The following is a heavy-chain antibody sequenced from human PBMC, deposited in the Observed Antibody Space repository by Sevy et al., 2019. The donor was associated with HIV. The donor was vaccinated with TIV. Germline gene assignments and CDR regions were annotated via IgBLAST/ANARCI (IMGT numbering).Heavy chain of an antibody. Sequence: GGSLRLSCAASGFTFSSYAMSWVRQAPGKGLEWVSAISSSGGSTYYADSVKGRFTISRDNSKNTLYLQMNSLRAEDTAVYYCARDRPTLNYHASSGYNYYFDSWGQGTLVTVSS. J-gene: IGHJ4*02. CDR1: GFTFSSYA. CDR3: ARDRPTLNYHASSGYNYYFDS. CDR2: ISSSGGST. V-gene: IGHV3-23*01. D-gene: IGHD3-22*01.